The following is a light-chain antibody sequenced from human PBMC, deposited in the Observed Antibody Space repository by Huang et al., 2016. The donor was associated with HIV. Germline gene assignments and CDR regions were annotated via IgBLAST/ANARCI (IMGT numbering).Light chain of an antibody. V-gene: IGKV3D-15*03. J-gene: IGKJ3*01. CDR1: QIVSSH. CDR3: QQYNDFRCT. CDR2: AAS. Sequence: ETVMTQSPVTLSVSPGDRASLSCRSSQIVSSHLAWYQQKPGQAPGPLIYAASIRGTGVPARFSGSGAGTEFTLTFSILHSEDSAVDYCQQYNDFRCTFGPGTRVEIK.